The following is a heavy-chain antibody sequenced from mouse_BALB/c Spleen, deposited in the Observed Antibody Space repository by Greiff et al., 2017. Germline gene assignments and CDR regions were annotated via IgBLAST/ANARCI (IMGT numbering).Heavy chain of an antibody. J-gene: IGHJ2*01. CDR1: GYTFTSYW. D-gene: IGHD2-4*01. Sequence: QVQLQQPGAELVKPGASVKLSCKASGYTFTSYWMHWVKQRPGQGLEWIGEIDPSDSYTNYNQKFKGKATLTVDKSSSTAYMQLSSLTSEDSAVYYCARPFDYPFDYWGQGTTLTVSS. V-gene: IGHV1-69*02. CDR3: ARPFDYPFDY. CDR2: IDPSDSYT.